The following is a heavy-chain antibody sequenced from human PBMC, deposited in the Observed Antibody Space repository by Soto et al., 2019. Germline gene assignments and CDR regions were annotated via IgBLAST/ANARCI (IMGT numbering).Heavy chain of an antibody. CDR2: IGPSHKTI. V-gene: IGHV3-48*01. CDR1: GFAFSSYA. J-gene: IGHJ4*02. Sequence: GGSLRLSCAASGFAFSSYAMNWVRQAPGKGLEWISYIGPSHKTIAYAASVKGRFTISRDNAKDSLYLQMDSLTVEDTALYYCVRDHNWAFDDWAPGTLVTVSS. CDR3: VRDHNWAFDD. D-gene: IGHD3-16*01.